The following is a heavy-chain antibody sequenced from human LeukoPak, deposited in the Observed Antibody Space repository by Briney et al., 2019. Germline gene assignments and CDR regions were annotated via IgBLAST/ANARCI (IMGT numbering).Heavy chain of an antibody. Sequence: KPSETLSLTCTVSGGSISSYYWNWIRQPPGKGLEWIGYIYYSGSTNYNPSLKSRVTISVDTSKNQFSLKLSSVTAADTAVYYCARSVEMATIPFDYWGQGTLVTVSS. CDR3: ARSVEMATIPFDY. D-gene: IGHD5-24*01. CDR1: GGSISSYY. V-gene: IGHV4-59*08. J-gene: IGHJ4*02. CDR2: IYYSGST.